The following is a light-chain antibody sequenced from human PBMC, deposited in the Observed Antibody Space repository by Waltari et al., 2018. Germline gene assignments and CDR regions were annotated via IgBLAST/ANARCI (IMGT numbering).Light chain of an antibody. CDR1: QSVSSY. CDR2: DAS. CDR3: QQRGHWLT. Sequence: EIVLTQSPATLSLSPGERATLSCRASQSVSSYLVWYQQKPGQAPRLLIFDASKRATGIPARFSGSGSGTDFTLTISXXXXEDFAIYYCQQRGHWLTFGGGTKVEIK. V-gene: IGKV3-11*01. J-gene: IGKJ4*01.